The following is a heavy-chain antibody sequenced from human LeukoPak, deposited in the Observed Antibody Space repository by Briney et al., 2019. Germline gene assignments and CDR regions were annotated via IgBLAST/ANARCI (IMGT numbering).Heavy chain of an antibody. CDR1: GLAFSAYK. J-gene: IGHJ4*02. D-gene: IGHD6-6*01. CDR2: ISTDGYTT. Sequence: GGSLRLSCAASGLAFSAYKMHWVRQAPRKGLVWVSRISTDGYTTDYADFVQGRFTASRDNTKNTWSLEMNSLRAEDTAVYYCARGPNSNWSGLDFWGQGTLLTVSS. V-gene: IGHV3-74*01. CDR3: ARGPNSNWSGLDF.